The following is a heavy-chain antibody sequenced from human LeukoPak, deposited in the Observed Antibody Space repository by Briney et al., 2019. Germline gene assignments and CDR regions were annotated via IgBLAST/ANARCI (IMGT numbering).Heavy chain of an antibody. Sequence: GGSLRLSCEASGFTISLYTMNWVRQAPGKGLEWVGFIRSKAYGGTTEYAASVKGRFTISRDDSKSIAYLQMNSLKTEDTAVYYCTRNHCSGGSCYQPLGAFDIWGQGTMVTVSS. D-gene: IGHD2-15*01. V-gene: IGHV3-49*04. CDR2: IRSKAYGGTT. CDR3: TRNHCSGGSCYQPLGAFDI. J-gene: IGHJ3*02. CDR1: GFTISLYT.